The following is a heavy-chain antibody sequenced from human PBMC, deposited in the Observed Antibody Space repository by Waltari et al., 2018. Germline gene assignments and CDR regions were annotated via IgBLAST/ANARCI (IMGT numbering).Heavy chain of an antibody. V-gene: IGHV3-7*01. J-gene: IGHJ3*02. D-gene: IGHD3-22*01. CDR2: IKKDGSEE. Sequence: EVQLVESGGGLVQPGGSLSLSCAASGFTLSSYWMSWVRQAPGKGLEWVANIKKDGSEEYYVDSVRGRFIISRDNAKNSLYLQMNSLRPEDTAVYYCARDQWFAFDIWGQGTMVTVSS. CDR1: GFTLSSYW. CDR3: ARDQWFAFDI.